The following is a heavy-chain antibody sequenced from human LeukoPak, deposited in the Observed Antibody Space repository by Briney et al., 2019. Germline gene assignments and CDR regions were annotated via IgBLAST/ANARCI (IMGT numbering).Heavy chain of an antibody. CDR2: INHSGST. CDR3: ARGANYYDSSGYYSAAYYFDY. CDR1: GGSFSGYY. J-gene: IGHJ4*02. D-gene: IGHD3-22*01. V-gene: IGHV4-34*01. Sequence: SETLSLTCAVYGGSFSGYYWSWIRQPPGKGLEWIGEINHSGSTNYNPSLKSRVTISVDTSKNQFSLKLSSVTAADTAVYYCARGANYYDSSGYYSAAYYFDYWGQGTLVTVSS.